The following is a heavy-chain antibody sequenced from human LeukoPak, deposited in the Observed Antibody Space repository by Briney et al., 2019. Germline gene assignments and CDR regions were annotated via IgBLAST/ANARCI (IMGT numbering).Heavy chain of an antibody. J-gene: IGHJ3*02. D-gene: IGHD1-26*01. CDR1: GFTFDDHG. CDR3: ARAGELSDAFDI. CDR2: INWNGGST. V-gene: IGHV3-20*04. Sequence: GSLRLSCAASGFTFDDHGMSWVRQAPGKGLEWVSGINWNGGSTGYADSVKGRFTISRDNAKNSLYLQMNSLRVEDTALYYCARAGELSDAFDIWSQGTMVTVSS.